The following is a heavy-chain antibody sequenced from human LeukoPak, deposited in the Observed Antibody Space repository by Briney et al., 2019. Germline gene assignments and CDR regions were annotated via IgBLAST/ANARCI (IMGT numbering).Heavy chain of an antibody. V-gene: IGHV4-59*01. D-gene: IGHD5-12*01. CDR2: IYYSGST. J-gene: IGHJ4*02. CDR1: GGSISSYY. Sequence: PSETPSLTCTVSGGSISSYYWSWIRQPPGKGLEWIGYIYYSGSTNYNPSLKSRVTISVDTSKNQFSLKLSSVTAADTAVYYCARVSHSWINFADYWGQGTLVTVSS. CDR3: ARVSHSWINFADY.